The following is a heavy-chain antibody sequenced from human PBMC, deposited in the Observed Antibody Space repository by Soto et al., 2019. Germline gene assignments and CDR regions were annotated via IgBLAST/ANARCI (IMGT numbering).Heavy chain of an antibody. V-gene: IGHV4-39*01. J-gene: IGHJ5*02. CDR3: AGITMVRGVPRFDP. CDR2: IYYSGST. CDR1: GGSISSSSYY. D-gene: IGHD3-10*01. Sequence: QLQLQESGPGLVKPSETLSLTCTVSGGSISSSSYYWGWIRQPPGKGLEWIGSIYYSGSTYYNPSLTRRVTISVDTSKNQFSLKLSSVTAADTAVYYCAGITMVRGVPRFDPWGQGTLVTVSS.